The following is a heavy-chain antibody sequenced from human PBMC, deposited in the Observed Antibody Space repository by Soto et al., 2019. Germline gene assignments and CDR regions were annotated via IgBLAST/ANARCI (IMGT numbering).Heavy chain of an antibody. J-gene: IGHJ4*02. D-gene: IGHD2-2*01. Sequence: HPGGSLRLSCAASGFTFSSYAMSWVRQAPGKGLEWVSDISGSGGRTYYADSVKGRFTISRDNSKNTLYLQMNSLRAEDTAVYYCAKGISFGSTSPYYWGQGTLVTVSS. CDR2: ISGSGGRT. CDR3: AKGISFGSTSPYY. V-gene: IGHV3-23*01. CDR1: GFTFSSYA.